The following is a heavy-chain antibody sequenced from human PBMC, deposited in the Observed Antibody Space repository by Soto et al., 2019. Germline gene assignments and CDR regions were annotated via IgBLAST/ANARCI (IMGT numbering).Heavy chain of an antibody. CDR3: AREDSSTWRFFDY. CDR2: VGAGDGNT. D-gene: IGHD3-22*01. J-gene: IGHJ4*02. CDR1: GYTFTTYN. V-gene: IGHV1-3*01. Sequence: QVQLVQSGAEVKKPGASVRISCEASGYTFTTYNMHWVRQAPGQRLEWMGWVGAGDGNTKYSHKFQGRVTFARDTSASTVYMELNSLTSEATAVYYCAREDSSTWRFFDYWGQGSLVTVSS.